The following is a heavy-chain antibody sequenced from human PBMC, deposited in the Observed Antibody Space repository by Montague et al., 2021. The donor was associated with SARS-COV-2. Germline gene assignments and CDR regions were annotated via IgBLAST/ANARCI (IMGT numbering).Heavy chain of an antibody. J-gene: IGHJ4*02. D-gene: IGHD3-16*01. CDR2: IYHSGNT. Sequence: ETLSLTCAVSGGSISSSNRWSWVRQPPGKGLEWIGEIYHSGNTNYNPSLQSRFTISVDKSKNQFSLRLSSVTAADTAVYSCARSSILGAHRFDYWGQGTLVTVSS. CDR1: GGSISSSNR. CDR3: ARSSILGAHRFDY. V-gene: IGHV4-4*01.